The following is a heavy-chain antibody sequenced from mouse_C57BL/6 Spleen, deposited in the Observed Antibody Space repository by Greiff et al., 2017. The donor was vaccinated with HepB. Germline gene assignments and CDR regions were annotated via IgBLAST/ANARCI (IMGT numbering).Heavy chain of an antibody. J-gene: IGHJ3*01. Sequence: EVMLQQSGPELVKPGASVKIPCKASGYTFTDYNMDWVKQSHGKSLEWIGDINPNNGGTIYNQKFKGKATLTVDKSSSTAYMELRSLTSEDTAVYYCARTIESTFAYWGQGTLVTVSA. CDR3: ARTIESTFAY. CDR1: GYTFTDYN. V-gene: IGHV1-18*01. CDR2: INPNNGGT. D-gene: IGHD2-12*01.